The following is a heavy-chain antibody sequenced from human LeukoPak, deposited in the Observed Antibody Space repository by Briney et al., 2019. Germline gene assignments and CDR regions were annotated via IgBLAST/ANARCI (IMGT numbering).Heavy chain of an antibody. D-gene: IGHD3/OR15-3a*01. V-gene: IGHV3-23*01. CDR1: GFIFRDYA. J-gene: IGHJ4*02. Sequence: GGSLRLSCVVSGFIFRDYAMSWVRQAPGEGLEWVAGISDNGGGPYYADSLKGRFTISRDNSKNILYLQMNSLRAEDTAVYYCAKEIGRLGVPLYDYWGRGTLVTASS. CDR3: AKEIGRLGVPLYDY. CDR2: ISDNGGGP.